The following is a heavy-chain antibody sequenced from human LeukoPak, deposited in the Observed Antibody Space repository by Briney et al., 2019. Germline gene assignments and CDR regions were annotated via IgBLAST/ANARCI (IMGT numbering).Heavy chain of an antibody. J-gene: IGHJ3*02. CDR3: ARVSGGNGDAFEI. V-gene: IGHV4-59*01. D-gene: IGHD4-23*01. Sequence: PSETLSLTCTVSGGSISSYYWSWIRQPPGKGLEWIGYIYYSGSTNYNPSLKSRVTISVDTSKNQFSLKLSSVTAADTAVYYCARVSGGNGDAFEIWGQGTMVTVSS. CDR1: GGSISSYY. CDR2: IYYSGST.